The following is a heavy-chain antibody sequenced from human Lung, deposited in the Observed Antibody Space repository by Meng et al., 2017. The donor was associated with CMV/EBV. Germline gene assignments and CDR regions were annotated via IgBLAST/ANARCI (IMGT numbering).Heavy chain of an antibody. CDR3: ARDLIVGTAYFAY. V-gene: IGHV3-21*01. CDR1: GFTFSTYS. D-gene: IGHD1-26*01. Sequence: GGSLRLXCAASGFTFSTYSMNWVRQAPGKGLEWVSSINNSSSYIYYADSVKGRFTISRDNAKNSLYLQMNSLRAEDTAVYYCARDLIVGTAYFAYWGQGTXVNGAS. CDR2: INNSSSYI. J-gene: IGHJ4*02.